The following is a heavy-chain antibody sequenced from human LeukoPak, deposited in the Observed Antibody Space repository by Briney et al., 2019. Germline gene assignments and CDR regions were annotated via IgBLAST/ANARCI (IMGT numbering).Heavy chain of an antibody. D-gene: IGHD2-15*01. J-gene: IGHJ3*02. V-gene: IGHV1-2*02. Sequence: GASVKVSCKASGYTFTGYYMHWVRQAPGQGLEWMGWIDPNTGGTNYAQKFQGRVTMTRDTSISTTYMELSRLRSDDTAVYYCARVERYCSGGSCFGTFNDALDIWGQGTMVTVSS. CDR1: GYTFTGYY. CDR3: ARVERYCSGGSCFGTFNDALDI. CDR2: IDPNTGGT.